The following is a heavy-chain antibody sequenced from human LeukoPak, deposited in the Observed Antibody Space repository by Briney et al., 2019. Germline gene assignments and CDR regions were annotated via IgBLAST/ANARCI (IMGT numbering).Heavy chain of an antibody. Sequence: PSETLSLTCAVYGGSFSGYYWSWIRQPPGKGLEWIGEINHSGSTNYNPSLKSRVTISVDTSKNQFSPKLSSVTAADTAVYYCARFKLYYDSSGSTVYFDYWGQGTLVTVSS. CDR2: INHSGST. V-gene: IGHV4-34*01. CDR3: ARFKLYYDSSGSTVYFDY. CDR1: GGSFSGYY. D-gene: IGHD3-22*01. J-gene: IGHJ4*02.